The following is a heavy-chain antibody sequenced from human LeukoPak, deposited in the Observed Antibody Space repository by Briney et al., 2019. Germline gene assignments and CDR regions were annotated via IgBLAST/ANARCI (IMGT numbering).Heavy chain of an antibody. CDR3: ASHTALDY. CDR1: GGSFSGYY. J-gene: IGHJ4*02. Sequence: SETLSLTCAVYGGSFSGYYWSWIRQPPGKGLEWIGEINHSGSTNYNPSLKSRVTISVDTSKNQFSLKLSSVTAADTAVYYCASHTALDYWGQGTLVTVSS. CDR2: INHSGST. V-gene: IGHV4-34*01. D-gene: IGHD5-18*01.